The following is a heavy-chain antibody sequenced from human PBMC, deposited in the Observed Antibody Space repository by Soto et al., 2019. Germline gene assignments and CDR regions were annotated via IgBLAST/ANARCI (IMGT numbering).Heavy chain of an antibody. V-gene: IGHV2-5*02. Sequence: SGPTLVNPTQTLTLTCTFSGFSISTSGVGVGWIRQPPGKALEWLAFTYWDDDNRYNPSLKSRLTVAKDTSKTLVVLLMTSMDPVDTVSYYCAHRRGGYNWDDGYFDYWGQGTLVTVSS. CDR1: GFSISTSGVG. J-gene: IGHJ4*02. D-gene: IGHD1-20*01. CDR3: AHRRGGYNWDDGYFDY. CDR2: TYWDDDN.